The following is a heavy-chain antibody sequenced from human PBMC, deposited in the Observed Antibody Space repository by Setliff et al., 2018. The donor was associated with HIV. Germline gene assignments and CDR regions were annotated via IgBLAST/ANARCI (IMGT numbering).Heavy chain of an antibody. V-gene: IGHV4-59*11. CDR1: GGSIFSHY. D-gene: IGHD5-18*01. CDR3: ASTGGSSYGFFDS. Sequence: PSETLSLTCTVSGGSIFSHYWSWIRQPPGKGLEWIGYIYYSGSTNYNPSLKSRVTISVDTSKNQFSLKLSSVTAADTAVYYCASTGGSSYGFFDSWGQGALVPVSS. CDR2: IYYSGST. J-gene: IGHJ4*02.